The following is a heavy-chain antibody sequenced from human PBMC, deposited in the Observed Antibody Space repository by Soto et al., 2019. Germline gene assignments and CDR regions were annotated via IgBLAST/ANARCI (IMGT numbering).Heavy chain of an antibody. CDR3: ARGRHCSGGSCYSIGYYYGMDV. V-gene: IGHV1-69*06. CDR2: IIPIFGTA. CDR1: GGTFSSYA. Sequence: ASGKVYSKTSGGTFSSYAISWVRQATGQGLEWMGGIIPIFGTANYAQKFQGRVTITADKSTSTAYMELSSLRSEDTVVYYCARGRHCSGGSCYSIGYYYGMDVWGQGTTVTVSS. J-gene: IGHJ6*02. D-gene: IGHD2-15*01.